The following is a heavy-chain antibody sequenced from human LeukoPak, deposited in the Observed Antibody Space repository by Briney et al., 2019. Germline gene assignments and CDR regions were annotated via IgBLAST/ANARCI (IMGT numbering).Heavy chain of an antibody. CDR2: ITICSSYI. CDR1: GFTFSSYT. D-gene: IGHD3-9*01. Sequence: GGSLRLSCAASGFTFSSYTMNWVRQAAGKELEGVSSITICSSYIYYAHTVKGRFTISRENAKKSLYLQMNSLRAEDTAVYYCARDGDILTGYYKYYFDYWGQGTLVTVSS. V-gene: IGHV3-21*01. CDR3: ARDGDILTGYYKYYFDY. J-gene: IGHJ4*02.